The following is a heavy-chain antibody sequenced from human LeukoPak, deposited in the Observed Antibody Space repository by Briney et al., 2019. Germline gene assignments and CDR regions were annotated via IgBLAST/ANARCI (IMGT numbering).Heavy chain of an antibody. CDR3: AMTGYSSVWSKNKDAFDI. D-gene: IGHD6-19*01. CDR2: ISYDGSNK. J-gene: IGHJ3*02. Sequence: PGRSLRLSCAASGFTFSHYAMHWVRQAPGKGLKWVTIISYDGSNKYYADSVKGRFTISRDNSKDTLYLQMNSLRAEDTAVYYCAMTGYSSVWSKNKDAFDIWGQGTMVTVSS. V-gene: IGHV3-30*01. CDR1: GFTFSHYA.